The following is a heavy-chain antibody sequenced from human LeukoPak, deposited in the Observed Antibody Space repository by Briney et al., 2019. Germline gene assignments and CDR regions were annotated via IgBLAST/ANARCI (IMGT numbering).Heavy chain of an antibody. CDR2: IYSSGST. CDR3: ARVFLTGLFDP. D-gene: IGHD3-9*01. CDR1: GFTFSTYP. V-gene: IGHV3-53*01. J-gene: IGHJ5*02. Sequence: GGSLRLSCAASGFTFSTYPMNWVRQAPGKGLEWAAVIYSSGSTYYAGSVKGRFTISRDNSKNTLYLQMNSLRVEDTAVYYCARVFLTGLFDPWGQGTLVTVSS.